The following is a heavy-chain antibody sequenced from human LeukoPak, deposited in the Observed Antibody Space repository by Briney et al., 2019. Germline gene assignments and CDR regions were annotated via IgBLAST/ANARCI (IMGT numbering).Heavy chain of an antibody. V-gene: IGHV3-23*01. Sequence: GGSLRLSCAASGFTFSSYAMSWVRQAPGKGLERVSTITGSEGNTYYADSVKGRFTISRDNSNNTLFLQMNSLRAEDTAVYYCARGRCSSISCPVDYWGQGILVTVSS. CDR3: ARGRCSSISCPVDY. CDR2: ITGSEGNT. CDR1: GFTFSSYA. D-gene: IGHD2-2*01. J-gene: IGHJ4*02.